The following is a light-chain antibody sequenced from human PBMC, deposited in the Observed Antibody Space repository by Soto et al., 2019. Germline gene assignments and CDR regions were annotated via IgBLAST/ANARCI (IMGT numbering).Light chain of an antibody. CDR1: SSDVGAYDY. J-gene: IGLJ1*01. V-gene: IGLV2-14*03. Sequence: QSALTQPASVSGSPGQSITISCTRTSSDVGAYDYVSWYQQYPGKAPKLMIYDVTDRPSGVSDRFFGSKSGNTASLTISGLQAEDEADYYCSSYTSGSTPYVFGTGTQLTVL. CDR2: DVT. CDR3: SSYTSGSTPYV.